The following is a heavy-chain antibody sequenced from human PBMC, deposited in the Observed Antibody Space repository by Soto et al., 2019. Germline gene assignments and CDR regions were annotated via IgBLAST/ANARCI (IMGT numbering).Heavy chain of an antibody. Sequence: QVHLVQSGAEVKKPGASVKVSCKGSGYGFTTYGITWVRQAPGQGLEWMAWISAHNGNTNYAQKLQGRVTVTRDTSKRTAYMELRSLGSDDTAVYYCARGRYGDYWGQGALVTVSS. D-gene: IGHD1-1*01. CDR1: GYGFTTYG. CDR3: ARGRYGDY. CDR2: ISAHNGNT. J-gene: IGHJ4*02. V-gene: IGHV1-18*01.